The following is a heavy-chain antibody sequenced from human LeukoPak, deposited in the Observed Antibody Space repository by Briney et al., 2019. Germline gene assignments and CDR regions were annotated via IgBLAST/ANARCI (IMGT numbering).Heavy chain of an antibody. J-gene: IGHJ6*02. Sequence: SETLSLTCAVYGGSFSGCYWSWIRQPPGKGLEWIGEINHSGSTNYNPSLKSRVTISVDTSKNQFSLKLSSVTAADTAVYYCARESVNCSGGSCYDRYGMDVWGQGTTVTVPS. D-gene: IGHD2-15*01. CDR2: INHSGST. CDR3: ARESVNCSGGSCYDRYGMDV. V-gene: IGHV4-34*01. CDR1: GGSFSGCY.